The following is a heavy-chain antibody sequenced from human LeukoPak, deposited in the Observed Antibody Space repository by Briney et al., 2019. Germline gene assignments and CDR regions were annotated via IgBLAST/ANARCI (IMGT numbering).Heavy chain of an antibody. J-gene: IGHJ4*02. CDR3: ARVRATGAHDC. V-gene: IGHV4-31*03. CDR2: IHYSGSA. Sequence: SETLSLTCTVSGGSIRSGAYFWSWIRQRPGKGLEWIGYIHYSGSAYYNPSLKSRITVSVDTTKNQFSLKLSSVTAADTAVYYCARVRATGAHDCWGQGPLVTVSS. CDR1: GGSIRSGAYF. D-gene: IGHD7-27*01.